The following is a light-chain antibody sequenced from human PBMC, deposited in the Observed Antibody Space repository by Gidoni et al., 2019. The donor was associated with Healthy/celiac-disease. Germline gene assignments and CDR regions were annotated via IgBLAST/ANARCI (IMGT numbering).Light chain of an antibody. CDR2: KDS. Sequence: SYELAQPPSVSVSPGQTARITCSGDALPDQFAYWYQQKPGQAPVLLIDKDSERPSGIPERFSGSSSGTTATLTISGVQAEDEADYYCQSPDSTTSYYVFGTGTKVTVL. CDR1: ALPDQF. V-gene: IGLV3-25*02. J-gene: IGLJ1*01. CDR3: QSPDSTTSYYV.